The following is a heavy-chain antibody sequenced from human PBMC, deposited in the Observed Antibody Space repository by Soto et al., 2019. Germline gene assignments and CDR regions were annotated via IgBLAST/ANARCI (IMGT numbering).Heavy chain of an antibody. CDR1: GFTFSNAW. J-gene: IGHJ3*02. V-gene: IGHV3-15*01. CDR2: IKSKTDGGTT. CDR3: TTSPVGYCCCCSCYSRDGSDI. D-gene: IGHD2-15*01. Sequence: PGGSLRLSCAASGFTFSNAWMSWVRQAPGKGLEWVGRIKSKTDGGTTDYAAPVKGRFTISRDDSKNTLYLQMNSLKTEDTAVYYCTTSPVGYCCCCSCYSRDGSDIWGQGTMVPVSS.